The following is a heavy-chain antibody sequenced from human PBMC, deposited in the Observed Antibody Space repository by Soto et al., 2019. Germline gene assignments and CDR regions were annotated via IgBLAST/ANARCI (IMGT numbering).Heavy chain of an antibody. V-gene: IGHV3-48*03. D-gene: IGHD1-26*01. Sequence: EAQLVESGGDLVQPGGSLRLSCAGSGFSFGRYEMNWVRQAPGKGLEWVSYISSSGSDTYYADSVKARFTISSYNAQNSLELQTTRLRAEDTAIYFCASLSRSYGVDPWGQGTLVTVSS. CDR1: GFSFGRYE. J-gene: IGHJ5*02. CDR3: ASLSRSYGVDP. CDR2: ISSSGSDT.